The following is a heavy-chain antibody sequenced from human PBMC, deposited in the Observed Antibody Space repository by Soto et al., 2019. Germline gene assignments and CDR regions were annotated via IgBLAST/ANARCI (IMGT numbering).Heavy chain of an antibody. D-gene: IGHD3-10*01. V-gene: IGHV4-39*01. CDR3: VRQTIVRGVLSWFDP. Sequence: QLQLQESGPRLEKPSETLSLICSVSGGSIRSGSNYWAWIRQPPGKGLDWIGTVYYNGNTYYNASLKSRVTISADTSKNQFSLKLSSVSAADTAVYYCVRQTIVRGVLSWFDPWGQGTLVTVSS. J-gene: IGHJ5*02. CDR1: GGSIRSGSNY. CDR2: VYYNGNT.